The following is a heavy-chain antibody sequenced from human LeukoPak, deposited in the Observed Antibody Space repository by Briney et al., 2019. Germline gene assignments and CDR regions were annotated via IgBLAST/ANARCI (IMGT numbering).Heavy chain of an antibody. Sequence: ASVKVSCKASGYTFTTYGISGVRQAPGQGLEWMGWIGTYSGSTNYAQKLQGRVTMTTDTSTSTAYMELRSLRSDDTAVYYCARESLAGVKYYYGMDVWGQGTTVTVSS. CDR2: IGTYSGST. J-gene: IGHJ6*02. D-gene: IGHD2-8*01. CDR3: ARESLAGVKYYYGMDV. V-gene: IGHV1-18*01. CDR1: GYTFTTYG.